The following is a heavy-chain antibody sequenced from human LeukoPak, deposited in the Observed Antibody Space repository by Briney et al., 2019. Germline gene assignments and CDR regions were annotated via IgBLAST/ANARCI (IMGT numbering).Heavy chain of an antibody. Sequence: GGSLRLSCAASGFTFDDYAMHWVRQAPGKGLEWVSGISWNSGSIGYADSVKGRFAISRDNAKNSLYLQMSSLRIEDMALYYCTRRYSYGPDSDAFDIWGQGTMVTVSS. CDR2: ISWNSGSI. CDR1: GFTFDDYA. D-gene: IGHD5-18*01. CDR3: TRRYSYGPDSDAFDI. J-gene: IGHJ3*02. V-gene: IGHV3-9*03.